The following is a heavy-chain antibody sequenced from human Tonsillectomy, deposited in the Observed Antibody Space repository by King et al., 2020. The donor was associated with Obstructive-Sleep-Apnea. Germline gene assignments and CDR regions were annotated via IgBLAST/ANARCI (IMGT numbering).Heavy chain of an antibody. CDR1: GYSFSRYW. D-gene: IGHD7-27*01. Sequence: EGQLVQSGAEVKKPGESLKISCKGSGYSFSRYWICWVGQMPGKGLECMGMIYPVDSDTRYSPSFQGQVTLPADKSLSTAYLHWSSLKASDTAMYYCARHKPSGYYFDYWGQGTLVTVSS. V-gene: IGHV5-51*01. J-gene: IGHJ4*02. CDR2: IYPVDSDT. CDR3: ARHKPSGYYFDY.